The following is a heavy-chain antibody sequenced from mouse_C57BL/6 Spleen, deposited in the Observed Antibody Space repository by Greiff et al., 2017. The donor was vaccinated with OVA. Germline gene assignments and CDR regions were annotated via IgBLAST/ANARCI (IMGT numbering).Heavy chain of an antibody. D-gene: IGHD1-1*01. V-gene: IGHV1-69*01. CDR1: GYTFTSYW. Sequence: QVQLQQPGAELVMPGASVKLSCKASGYTFTSYWMHWVKQRPGQGLAWIGQIDPSASYTNYNQKFKGKSTLSVDKSSSTAYMRLSSLTAEDYAVYYCASTTTVVGYFDYWGQGTTLTVSS. CDR2: IDPSASYT. CDR3: ASTTTVVGYFDY. J-gene: IGHJ2*01.